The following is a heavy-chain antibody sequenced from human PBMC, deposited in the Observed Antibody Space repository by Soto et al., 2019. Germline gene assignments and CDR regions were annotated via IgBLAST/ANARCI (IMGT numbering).Heavy chain of an antibody. J-gene: IGHJ5*01. D-gene: IGHD4-17*01. CDR2: ISGSGGST. CDR3: AKPSVPRPRKTVTFDF. CDR1: GFTFSSYA. V-gene: IGHV3-23*01. Sequence: PXVSLGLSCAVSGFTFSSYAMSWVRQAPGKGLEWVSAISGSGGSTYYADSVKGRFTISRDNSKNTLYLQMNSLRAEDTAVYYCAKPSVPRPRKTVTFDFWGQGTLVTVSS.